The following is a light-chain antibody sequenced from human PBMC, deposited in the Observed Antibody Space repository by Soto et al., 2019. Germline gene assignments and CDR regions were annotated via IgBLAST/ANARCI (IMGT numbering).Light chain of an antibody. CDR2: DAS. J-gene: IGLJ1*01. Sequence: QSVLTQPASVSGSPGQSITISCTGTSSDVGAYNYVSWYQQHPDKAPKLMIYDASSRPSGVSSRLSGSKSGNTAPLTISGLQAEDEADYCCDAYTCSCARGYVFGAGTTVTGL. CDR1: SSDVGAYNY. V-gene: IGLV2-14*03. CDR3: DAYTCSCARGYV.